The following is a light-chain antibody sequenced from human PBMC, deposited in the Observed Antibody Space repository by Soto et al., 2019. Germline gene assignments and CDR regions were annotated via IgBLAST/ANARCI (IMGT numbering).Light chain of an antibody. CDR1: GYVRINF. CDR3: QSYGSSPRFT. Sequence: IVLTQSPGTLSLSPGETATISCRANGYVRINFLAWYQQKPGQAPRVLIYGAYKKATGIPDKFNGSGTGTDFTLTISRLEPEDFAIYYCQSYGSSPRFTFGPGTKVDIK. V-gene: IGKV3-20*01. J-gene: IGKJ3*01. CDR2: GAY.